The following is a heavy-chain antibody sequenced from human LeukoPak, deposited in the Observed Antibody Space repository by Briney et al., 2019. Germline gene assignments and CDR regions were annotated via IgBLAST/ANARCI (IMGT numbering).Heavy chain of an antibody. CDR1: GYTFTGPY. V-gene: IGHV1-2*02. Sequence: ASLKVSCKASGYTFTGPYIHWMRQAPKQGLEWMGWINPNSGATKYAQKFQGRVTVTRDTSTSTVYMELSGLRADDTAAYYCARVEYCTKGVCINFDLWGQGTLVTVSS. D-gene: IGHD2-8*01. J-gene: IGHJ4*02. CDR2: INPNSGAT. CDR3: ARVEYCTKGVCINFDL.